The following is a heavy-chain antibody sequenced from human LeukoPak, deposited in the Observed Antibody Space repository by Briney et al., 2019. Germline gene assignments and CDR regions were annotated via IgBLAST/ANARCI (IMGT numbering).Heavy chain of an antibody. Sequence: PSETLSLTCTVSGGSISSHYWSWIRQPPGKGLEWIGYIYYSGSTNYNPSLKSRVTISVDTSKNRFSLKLSSVTAADTAVYYCARVGSSGWYFGYWGQGTLVTVSS. V-gene: IGHV4-59*11. D-gene: IGHD6-19*01. CDR2: IYYSGST. CDR3: ARVGSSGWYFGY. CDR1: GGSISSHY. J-gene: IGHJ4*02.